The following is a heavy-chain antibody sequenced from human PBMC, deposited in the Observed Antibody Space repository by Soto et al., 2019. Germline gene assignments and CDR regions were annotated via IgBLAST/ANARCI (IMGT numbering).Heavy chain of an antibody. Sequence: GGSLRLSCAASGFTFSSYSMTWVRQAPGKGLEWVSSISSSSSYIYYADSVKGRFTVSRDNAKNSLYLQMNSLRAEDTAVYYCARDSGGGGYYYYYNMDVWGKGTTVTVSS. CDR2: ISSSSSYI. CDR3: ARDSGGGGYYYYYNMDV. CDR1: GFTFSSYS. V-gene: IGHV3-21*01. J-gene: IGHJ6*03. D-gene: IGHD2-15*01.